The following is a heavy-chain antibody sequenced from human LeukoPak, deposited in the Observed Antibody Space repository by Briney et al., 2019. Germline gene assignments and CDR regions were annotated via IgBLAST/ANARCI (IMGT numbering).Heavy chain of an antibody. V-gene: IGHV4-30-2*01. CDR1: GGSISSGGYS. D-gene: IGHD4-17*01. J-gene: IGHJ6*02. CDR3: ASRLTDYGTIHYGMDV. Sequence: PSQTLSLTCAVSGGSISSGGYSWSWIRQPPGKGLEWIGYIYHSGSTYYNPPLKSRVTISVDRSKNQFSLKLSSVTAADTAVYYCASRLTDYGTIHYGMDVWGQGTTVTVSS. CDR2: IYHSGST.